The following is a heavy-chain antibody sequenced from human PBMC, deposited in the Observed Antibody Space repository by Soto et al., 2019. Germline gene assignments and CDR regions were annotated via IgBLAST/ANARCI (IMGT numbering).Heavy chain of an antibody. CDR2: IKSKSDGETA. J-gene: IGHJ4*02. D-gene: IGHD2-15*01. Sequence: GGSLRLSCAASGFTFTNAWMSWVRQAPGKGLEWVGRIKSKSDGETADYGAPVKGRFTISRDDSKNTLYLQMNSLEIEDTAVYFCTTDIRWEVLPNYWGQGTLVTVSS. CDR3: TTDIRWEVLPNY. V-gene: IGHV3-15*01. CDR1: GFTFTNAW.